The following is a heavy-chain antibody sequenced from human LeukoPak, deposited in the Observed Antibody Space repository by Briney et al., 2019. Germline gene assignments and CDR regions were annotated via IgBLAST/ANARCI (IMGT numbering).Heavy chain of an antibody. Sequence: PGGSLRLSCVVSGFTFSSYSMSWVRQAPGKGLEWVSYISSSGSTIYYADSVKGRFTISRDNAKNSLYLQMNSLRAEDTAVYYCAELGITMIGGVWGKGTTVTISS. D-gene: IGHD3-10*02. V-gene: IGHV3-48*04. CDR1: GFTFSSYS. CDR3: AELGITMIGGV. J-gene: IGHJ6*04. CDR2: ISSSGSTI.